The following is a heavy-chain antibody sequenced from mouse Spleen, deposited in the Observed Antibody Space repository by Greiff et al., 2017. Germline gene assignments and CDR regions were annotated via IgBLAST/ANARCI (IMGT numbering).Heavy chain of an antibody. D-gene: IGHD3-3*01. CDR1: GFTFSDFY. CDR2: SRNKANDYTT. Sequence: EVKLMESGGGLVQSGRSLRLSCATSGFTFSDFYMEWVRQAPGKGLEWIAASRNKANDYTTEYSASVKGRFIVSRDTSQSILYLQMNALRAEDTAIYYCARDAGWGHFDYWGQGTTLTVSS. CDR3: ARDAGWGHFDY. J-gene: IGHJ2*01. V-gene: IGHV7-1*01.